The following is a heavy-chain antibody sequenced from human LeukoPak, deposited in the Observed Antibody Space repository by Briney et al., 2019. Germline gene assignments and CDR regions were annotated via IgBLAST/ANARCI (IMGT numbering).Heavy chain of an antibody. Sequence: SETLSLTCTVSGGSISSYYWSWIRQPPGKGLEWIGYIYYSGSTNYSPSLKSRVTISVDTSKNQFSLKLSSVTAADTAVYYCASATGDILTGYKTAAFDIWGQGTMVTVSS. D-gene: IGHD3-9*01. CDR1: GGSISSYY. V-gene: IGHV4-59*01. CDR3: ASATGDILTGYKTAAFDI. J-gene: IGHJ3*02. CDR2: IYYSGST.